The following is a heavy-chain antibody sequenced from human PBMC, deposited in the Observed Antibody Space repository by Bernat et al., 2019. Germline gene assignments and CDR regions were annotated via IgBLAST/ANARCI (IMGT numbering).Heavy chain of an antibody. CDR3: ARGFYDGYTHYFDY. V-gene: IGHV1-18*01. J-gene: IGHJ4*01. D-gene: IGHD5-18*01. CDR2: IYPRSGNT. Sequence: QVQLQQSGAELARPGASVKLSCKASGYTFTSYGISWVKQRTGQGLEWIGEIYPRSGNTYYNEKFKGKATLTADKSSSTAYMELRSLTSEDSAVYFCARGFYDGYTHYFDYWGQGTTLTVSS. CDR1: GYTFTSYG.